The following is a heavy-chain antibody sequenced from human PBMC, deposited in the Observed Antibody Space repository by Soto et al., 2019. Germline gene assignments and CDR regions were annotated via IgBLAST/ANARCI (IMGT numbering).Heavy chain of an antibody. J-gene: IGHJ4*02. Sequence: QVQLVESGGGVVQPGRSLRLSCAASGFTFSSYAMHWVRQAPGKGLEWVAVISYDGSNKYYADSVKGRFTISRDNSKNTLYLQMNSLGAEDTAVYYCARDGYCSGGSCYSGAFDYWGQGTLVTVSS. CDR3: ARDGYCSGGSCYSGAFDY. D-gene: IGHD2-15*01. CDR2: ISYDGSNK. CDR1: GFTFSSYA. V-gene: IGHV3-30-3*01.